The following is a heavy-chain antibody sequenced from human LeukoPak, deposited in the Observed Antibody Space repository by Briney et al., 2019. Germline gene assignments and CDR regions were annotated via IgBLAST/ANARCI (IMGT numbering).Heavy chain of an antibody. CDR1: GYTFTSYA. D-gene: IGHD2-2*01. CDR3: AREQYQLLDLPRADY. CDR2: ISAYNGNT. J-gene: IGHJ4*02. V-gene: IGHV1-18*01. Sequence: ASVKVSCKASGYTFTSYAMHWVRQAPGQGLEWMGWISAYNGNTNYAQKLQGRVTMTTDTSTSTAYMELRSLRSDDTAVYYCAREQYQLLDLPRADYWGQGTLVTVSS.